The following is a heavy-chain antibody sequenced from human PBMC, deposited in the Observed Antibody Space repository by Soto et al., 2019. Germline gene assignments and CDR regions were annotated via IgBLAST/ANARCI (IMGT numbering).Heavy chain of an antibody. V-gene: IGHV4-34*01. CDR2: INHSGST. D-gene: IGHD6-13*01. J-gene: IGHJ5*02. CDR1: GGSFSGYY. CDR3: ARGWGLAAADWFDP. Sequence: SETLSLTCAVYGGSFSGYYWSWIRQPPGKGLEWIGEINHSGSTNYSPSLKSRVTISVDTSKNQFSLKLSSVTAADTAVYYCARGWGLAAADWFDPWGQGTLVTVSS.